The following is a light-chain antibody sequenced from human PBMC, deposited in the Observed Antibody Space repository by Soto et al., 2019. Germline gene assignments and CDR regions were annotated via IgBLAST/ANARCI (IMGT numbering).Light chain of an antibody. CDR1: QSVTSNY. CDR2: GAS. Sequence: EIGVTQSPGTLSLSPGERANLSCRASQSVTSNYLAWYQQKPGQAPRLLVYGASSRATGISDRFSGSGSGTDFTLTISRLEPEDFAVYYCQHYVSPPITFGQGTRLEI. V-gene: IGKV3-20*01. CDR3: QHYVSPPIT. J-gene: IGKJ5*01.